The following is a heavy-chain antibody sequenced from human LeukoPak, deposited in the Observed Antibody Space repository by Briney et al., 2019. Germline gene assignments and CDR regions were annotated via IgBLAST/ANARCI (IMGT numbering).Heavy chain of an antibody. V-gene: IGHV3-23*01. D-gene: IGHD3-10*01. CDR1: GFTFSSYA. J-gene: IGHJ5*02. Sequence: GGSLRLSCAASGFTFSSYAMSWVRQAPGKGLEWVSDMSSSGGSTSYADSVKGRFTISRDNSKNMLHLQMNSLRAEDTAVYYCARGFNRGFDPWGQGTLVIVSS. CDR2: MSSSGGST. CDR3: ARGFNRGFDP.